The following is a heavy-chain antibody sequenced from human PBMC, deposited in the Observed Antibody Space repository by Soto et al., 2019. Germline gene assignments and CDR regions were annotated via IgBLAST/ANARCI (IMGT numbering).Heavy chain of an antibody. Sequence: QVQLVQSGAEVKKPGASVKVSCKASGYTFTSYDINWVRQATGQGLEWMGWINPNIGNTAYAHNCQVRVNMTRHTSRKTPYMELSSLTSEDTAVYYCARWIDGCGPGGFHHRGPGTLVTLSP. J-gene: IGHJ1*01. CDR2: INPNIGNT. V-gene: IGHV1-8*01. CDR1: GYTFTSYD. D-gene: IGHD3-22*01. CDR3: ARWIDGCGPGGFHH.